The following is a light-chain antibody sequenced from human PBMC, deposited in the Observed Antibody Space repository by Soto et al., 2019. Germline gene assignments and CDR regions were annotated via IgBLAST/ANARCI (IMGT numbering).Light chain of an antibody. Sequence: STRTAPPWATVSIAQSVSISYTGTSSDVGGYHYVSWYQQHPGKAPKLMIYEVSKRPSGAPDRFSGSKSGNTASLTVSGLHVEDEADYYCSAYACSNKLIFGSGTKVTVL. CDR2: EVS. V-gene: IGLV2-8*01. CDR3: SAYACSNKLI. CDR1: SSDVGGYHY. J-gene: IGLJ1*01.